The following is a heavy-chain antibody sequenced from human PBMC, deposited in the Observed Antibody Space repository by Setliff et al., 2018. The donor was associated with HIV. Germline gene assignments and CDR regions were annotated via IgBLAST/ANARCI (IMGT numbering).Heavy chain of an antibody. CDR2: INWNGGST. CDR1: GFTFSDYA. V-gene: IGHV3-20*04. D-gene: IGHD3-10*01. Sequence: GGSLRLSCAASGFTFSDYAMSWVRQAPGKGLEWVSGINWNGGSTGYVDSVKGRFTISRDNAKNSLYLQMNSLRAEDTAVYYCASVLRYYGSGSYPFGYWGQGTLVTVSS. CDR3: ASVLRYYGSGSYPFGY. J-gene: IGHJ4*02.